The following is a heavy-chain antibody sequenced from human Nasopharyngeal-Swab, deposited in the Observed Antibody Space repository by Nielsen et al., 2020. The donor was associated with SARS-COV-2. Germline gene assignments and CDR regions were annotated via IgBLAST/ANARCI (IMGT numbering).Heavy chain of an antibody. J-gene: IGHJ4*02. D-gene: IGHD6-13*01. CDR2: ISSDESTT. V-gene: IGHV3-74*01. CDR1: GFSFSIYW. CDR3: ARVVGQLVDY. Sequence: GESLKISCAASGFSFSIYWMHWVRQPPGKGLVWVSGISSDESTTTYADSMKGRFTISRDNTKNTLYLQMNSLRAEDTAVYYCARVVGQLVDYWGQGTLVTVSS.